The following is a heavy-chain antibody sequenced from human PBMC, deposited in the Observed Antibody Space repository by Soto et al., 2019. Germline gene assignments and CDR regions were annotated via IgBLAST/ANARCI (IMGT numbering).Heavy chain of an antibody. V-gene: IGHV2-70*11. CDR3: ARIRWVKKATRPFFYFGMEV. CDR1: GGSISSGGYS. CDR2: IDWDDDR. D-gene: IGHD3-16*01. J-gene: IGHJ6*02. Sequence: TLSLTCAVSGGSISSGGYSWNWTRQPPGKALEWLARIDWDDDRYYTTSLKTRLTISKDTSENQVVLTMTNMDPVDTATYYCARIRWVKKATRPFFYFGMEVWGQGTTVTVSS.